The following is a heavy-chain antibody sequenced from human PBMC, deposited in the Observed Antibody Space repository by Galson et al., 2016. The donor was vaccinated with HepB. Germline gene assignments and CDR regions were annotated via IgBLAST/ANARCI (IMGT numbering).Heavy chain of an antibody. CDR2: ITYDGINK. Sequence: SLRLSCAASGFTFSYYTMHWVRQAPGKGLEWVAVITYDGINKYYADSAKGRFTISRDNSKNTLCLQMNSLGAEDTAVYYCARDRPGGGYSYGDLGLWGQGTLVTVSS. D-gene: IGHD5-18*01. CDR3: ARDRPGGGYSYGDLGL. J-gene: IGHJ4*02. CDR1: GFTFSYYT. V-gene: IGHV3-30-3*01.